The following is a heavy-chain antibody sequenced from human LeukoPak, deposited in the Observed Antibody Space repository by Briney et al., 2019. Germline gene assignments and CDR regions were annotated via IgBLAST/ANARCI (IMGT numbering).Heavy chain of an antibody. CDR3: AWGVITKGFDH. V-gene: IGHV4-31*02. Sequence: SWVRQHPGKGLEWIGYIYYSGSIYYNPSLKSRVTISVDTSKNQFSLKMSSVTAADTAVYYCAWGVITKGFDHWGQGTLVTVSS. D-gene: IGHD3-10*01. J-gene: IGHJ4*02. CDR2: IYYSGSI.